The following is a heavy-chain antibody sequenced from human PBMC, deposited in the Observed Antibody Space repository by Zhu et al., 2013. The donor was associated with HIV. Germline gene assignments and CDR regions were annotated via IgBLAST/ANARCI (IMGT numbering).Heavy chain of an antibody. CDR3: ARAPLLELVITLDY. Sequence: QVQLVQSGAEVKKPGASVKVSCKASGYTFTSYYMHWVRQAPGQGLEWMGIINPSGGSTSYAQKSQGRVTMTRDTSTSTVYMELSSLRSEDTAVYYCARAPLLELVITLDYWGQGTLVHRLL. CDR2: INPSGGST. D-gene: IGHD3-3*01. J-gene: IGHJ4*02. CDR1: GYTFTSYY. V-gene: IGHV1-46*03.